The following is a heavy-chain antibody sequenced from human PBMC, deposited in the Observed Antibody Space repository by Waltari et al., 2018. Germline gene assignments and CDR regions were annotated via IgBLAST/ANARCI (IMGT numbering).Heavy chain of an antibody. D-gene: IGHD3-3*01. CDR3: ARDLGYDFWSGYYMNWFDP. CDR1: AATVRSYA. CDR2: IIPIFGTA. J-gene: IGHJ5*02. Sequence: VQLVQSGADVNEPGSSVQASCKAAAATVRSYAIGWVRHAPAHGLEWVGGIIPIFGTASYAQKFQGRVTITADESTSTAYMELSSLRSEDTAVYYCARDLGYDFWSGYYMNWFDPWGQGTLVTVSS. V-gene: IGHV1-69*01.